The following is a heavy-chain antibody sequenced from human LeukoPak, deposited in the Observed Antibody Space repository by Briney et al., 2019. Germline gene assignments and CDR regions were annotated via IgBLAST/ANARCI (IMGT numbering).Heavy chain of an antibody. CDR3: ARGTTYSYDSSGQWNL. CDR1: GGSISSGGYY. Sequence: SQTLSLTCTVSGGSISSGGYYWSWIRQHPGKGLEWIGYIYYSGSTYYNPSLKSRVTISVDTSKNQFSLKLSSVTAADTAVYYCARGTTYSYDSSGQWNLWGQGTMVTVSS. V-gene: IGHV4-31*03. CDR2: IYYSGST. D-gene: IGHD3-22*01. J-gene: IGHJ3*01.